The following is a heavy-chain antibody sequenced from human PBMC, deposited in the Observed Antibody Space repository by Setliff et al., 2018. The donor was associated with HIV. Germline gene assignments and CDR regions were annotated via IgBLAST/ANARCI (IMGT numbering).Heavy chain of an antibody. CDR2: CNPKRGDS. CDR3: AVVNKVTDFEY. CDR1: GYRFIDYY. Sequence: ASVKVSCKASGYRFIDYYMHWLRQAPGQGLEWVGGCNPKRGDSFYAQKFQGRVTITADESTSTAYMELTSLRSEDTAMYYCAVVNKVTDFEYWGQGTLVTVSS. D-gene: IGHD2-21*01. J-gene: IGHJ4*02. V-gene: IGHV1-2*02.